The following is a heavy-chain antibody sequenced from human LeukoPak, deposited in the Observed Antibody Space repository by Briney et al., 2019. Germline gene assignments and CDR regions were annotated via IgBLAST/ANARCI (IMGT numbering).Heavy chain of an antibody. CDR2: VYYRGDT. D-gene: IGHD3-9*01. J-gene: IGHJ4*02. Sequence: PSETLSLTCTVSGGSITNYYWSWVRQPPGKGLEWIGYVYYRGDTSYNPSLKSRVSISVDTSKKQFSLIVSSVTAADTAVYYCARDTVLRYFDWFPFDYWGQGTLVTVSS. CDR3: ARDTVLRYFDWFPFDY. V-gene: IGHV4-59*12. CDR1: GGSITNYY.